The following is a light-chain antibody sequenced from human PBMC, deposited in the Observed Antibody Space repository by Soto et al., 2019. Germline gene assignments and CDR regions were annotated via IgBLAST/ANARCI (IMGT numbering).Light chain of an antibody. CDR3: QQRSNWPPVFT. CDR1: QGIGNY. Sequence: DIQMTQSPSSLSASIGDRVTITCRAGQGIGNYLAWYQQKPGKVPKLLIYAASSLQSGVPSRFSGSGSGTDFTLTISSLEPEDFAVYYCQQRSNWPPVFTFGQGTRLEIK. J-gene: IGKJ5*01. V-gene: IGKV1-27*01. CDR2: AAS.